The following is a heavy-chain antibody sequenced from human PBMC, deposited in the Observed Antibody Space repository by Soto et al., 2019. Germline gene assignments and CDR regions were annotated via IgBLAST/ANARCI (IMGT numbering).Heavy chain of an antibody. Sequence: GGSLRLSCAASGFTFSSYEMHWVRQAPGKGLEWISYISSTGSGTHYADSVKGRFTMSRDSTKNSVSLQMSSLRAEGTAVYYCVRDLHEPLATDALRVANWGQGTQVTVSS. CDR3: VRDLHEPLATDALRVAN. J-gene: IGHJ4*02. CDR1: GFTFSSYE. D-gene: IGHD2-15*01. V-gene: IGHV3-48*03. CDR2: ISSTGSGT.